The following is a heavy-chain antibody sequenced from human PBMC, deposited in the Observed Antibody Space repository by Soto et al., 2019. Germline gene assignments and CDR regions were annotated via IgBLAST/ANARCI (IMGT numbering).Heavy chain of an antibody. D-gene: IGHD3-22*01. V-gene: IGHV1-69*01. CDR2: IIPIFGTA. J-gene: IGHJ4*02. CDR3: ARGDVYYYDSSGYFHYFDY. CDR1: GGTFSSYA. Sequence: QVQLVQSGAEVKKPGSSVKVSCNASGGTFSSYAISWVRQAPGQGLEWMGGIIPIFGTANYAQKFQGRVTITADESTSTAYMELSSLRSEDTAVYYCARGDVYYYDSSGYFHYFDYWGQGTLVTVSS.